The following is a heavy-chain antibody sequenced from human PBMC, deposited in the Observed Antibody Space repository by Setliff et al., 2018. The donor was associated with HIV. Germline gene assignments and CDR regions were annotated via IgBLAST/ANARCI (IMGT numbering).Heavy chain of an antibody. D-gene: IGHD3-10*01. J-gene: IGHJ5*02. V-gene: IGHV4-4*07. CDR2: IDSSGTT. CDR3: ARDRHSSGLGSYGP. CDR1: GGSFGVYR. Sequence: SETLSLTCTISGGSFGVYRWSWIRQSAGRGLEWIGRIDSSGTTDSKPSLKGRVAISVDTSRKQFSLRVTSVTAADTAVYFCARDRHSSGLGSYGPWGPGILVTVS.